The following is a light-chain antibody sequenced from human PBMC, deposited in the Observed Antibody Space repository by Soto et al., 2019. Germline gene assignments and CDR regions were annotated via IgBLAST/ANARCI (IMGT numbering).Light chain of an antibody. CDR1: QGIGSY. CDR3: QQLHSWGVT. CDR2: GAS. Sequence: DIQLTQSPYFLSASVGDRVTITCRASQGIGSYLAWYQQKPGKAPKLLISGASTLQSGVPSRFSGSGSGTEFTLTISGLQPEDLATYSCQQLHSWGVTFGGGTKVELK. J-gene: IGKJ4*01. V-gene: IGKV1-9*01.